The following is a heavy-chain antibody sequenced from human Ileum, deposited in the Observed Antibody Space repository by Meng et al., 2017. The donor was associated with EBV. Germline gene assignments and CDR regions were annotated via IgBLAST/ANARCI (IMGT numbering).Heavy chain of an antibody. CDR2: TCGSDI. D-gene: IGHD4/OR15-4a*01. CDR1: GGSVISDSYH. J-gene: IGHJ4*02. CDR3: AYYRVGRGGVGY. Sequence: QLQLQELGPGLEQPSETLSLTGSFSGGSVISDSYHWSWIRQSPGRGLEWIGHTCGSDINYSPLFHGQVTLSIYTAKHKLFLKLPSVTVAATDTYDCAYYRVGRGGVGYWGQGTLVTVSS. V-gene: IGHV4-61*01.